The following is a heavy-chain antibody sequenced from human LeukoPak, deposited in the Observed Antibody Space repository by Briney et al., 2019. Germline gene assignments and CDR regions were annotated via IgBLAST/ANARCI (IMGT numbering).Heavy chain of an antibody. V-gene: IGHV1-24*01. CDR3: ARGYSSYEAVDY. Sequence: ASVKVSCKVSGYTLTELSMHWVRQAPGKGLEWMGGFDPEDGETIYAQKFQGEVTMTRDMSTSTVYMELSSLRSEDTAVYYCARGYSSYEAVDYWGQGTLVTVSS. J-gene: IGHJ4*02. CDR2: FDPEDGET. D-gene: IGHD2-15*01. CDR1: GYTLTELS.